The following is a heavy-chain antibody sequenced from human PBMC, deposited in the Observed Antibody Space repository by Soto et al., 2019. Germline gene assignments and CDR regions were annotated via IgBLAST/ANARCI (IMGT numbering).Heavy chain of an antibody. J-gene: IGHJ6*03. V-gene: IGHV3-9*01. Sequence: EVQLVESGGGLVQPGRSLRLSCAASGFTFDDYAMHWVRQAPGKGLGWVSGLSWNGDTVGYVGSVKGRFTVSRDNAKNSMYQQMDSPRDEDTALYYGVKSGRYCYYLDVWVKVTTVTVSS. CDR2: LSWNGDTV. D-gene: IGHD6-25*01. CDR1: GFTFDDYA. CDR3: VKSGRYCYYLDV.